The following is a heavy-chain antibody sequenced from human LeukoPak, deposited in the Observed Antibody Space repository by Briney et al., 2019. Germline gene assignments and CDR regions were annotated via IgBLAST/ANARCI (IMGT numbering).Heavy chain of an antibody. CDR2: ISYDGSNK. Sequence: GGSLRLSCAASGFTFSSYGMHWVRQAPGKGLEWVAVISYDGSNKYYADPVKGRFTISRDNSKNTLYLQMNSLRAEDTAVYYCAKGNYDILTGHPNYYGMDVWGQGTTVTVSS. CDR3: AKGNYDILTGHPNYYGMDV. CDR1: GFTFSSYG. J-gene: IGHJ6*02. V-gene: IGHV3-30*18. D-gene: IGHD3-9*01.